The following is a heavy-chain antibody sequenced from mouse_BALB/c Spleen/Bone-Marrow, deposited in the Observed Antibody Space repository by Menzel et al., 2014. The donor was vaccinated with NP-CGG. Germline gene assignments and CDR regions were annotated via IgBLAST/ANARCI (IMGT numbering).Heavy chain of an antibody. V-gene: IGHV4-1*02. CDR1: GVDFSGFW. Sequence: AAEGVDFSGFWMGWVRQAPGKGLEWIGEINPDSSTINYTPSLKDRFIISRDNAKNTLYLQMSKVRSEDTALYYCARLGYYGGFAYWGQGTLVTVSA. D-gene: IGHD2-3*01. J-gene: IGHJ3*01. CDR2: INPDSSTI. CDR3: ARLGYYGGFAY.